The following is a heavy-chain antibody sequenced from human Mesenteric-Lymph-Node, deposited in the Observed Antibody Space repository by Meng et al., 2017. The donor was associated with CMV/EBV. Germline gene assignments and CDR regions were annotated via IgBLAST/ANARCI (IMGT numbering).Heavy chain of an antibody. CDR2: IYSGGST. CDR3: ARWGGPEGPYYYYGMDV. V-gene: IGHV3-53*01. D-gene: IGHD3-16*01. CDR1: GVIVSSNY. Sequence: GGSLRLSCAASGVIVSSNYMSWVRQAPGKGLEWVSVIYSGGSTYYADSVKGRFTISRDNSKNTLYLQMNSLRAEDTAVYYCARWGGPEGPYYYYGMDVWGQGTTVTVSS. J-gene: IGHJ6*02.